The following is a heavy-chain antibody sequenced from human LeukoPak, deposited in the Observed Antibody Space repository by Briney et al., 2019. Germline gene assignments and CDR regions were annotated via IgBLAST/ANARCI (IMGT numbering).Heavy chain of an antibody. CDR2: INHSGST. V-gene: IGHV4-34*01. CDR1: GGSFSGYY. D-gene: IGHD2-15*01. Sequence: SETLSLTCAVYGGSFSGYYWSWIRQPPGKGLEWIGEINHSGSTNYNPSLKSRVTISVDTSKNQFSLRLSSVTAADTAVYYCARRYCSGGSCYGYYYMDVWGKGTTVTVSS. J-gene: IGHJ6*03. CDR3: ARRYCSGGSCYGYYYMDV.